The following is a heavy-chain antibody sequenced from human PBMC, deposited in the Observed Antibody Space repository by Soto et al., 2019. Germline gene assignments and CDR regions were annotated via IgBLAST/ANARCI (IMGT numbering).Heavy chain of an antibody. CDR3: ARARRITIFGGVIIPTLVAFVL. Sequence: ASVKRACKASGGTFSSYAISWVRQAPGQGLEWMGWISAYNGNTNYAQKLQGRVTMTTDTSTSTAYMELRSLRSDDTAVYYCARARRITIFGGVIIPTLVAFVLRG. V-gene: IGHV1-18*01. J-gene: IGHJ3*01. D-gene: IGHD3-3*01. CDR1: GGTFSSYA. CDR2: ISAYNGNT.